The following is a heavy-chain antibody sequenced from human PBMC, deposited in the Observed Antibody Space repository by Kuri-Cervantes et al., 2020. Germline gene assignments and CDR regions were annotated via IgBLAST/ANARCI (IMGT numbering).Heavy chain of an antibody. D-gene: IGHD2-21*02. V-gene: IGHV3-30*03. CDR3: ARGVNVVVTAPVVDY. Sequence: GESLKISCAASGFTFSSYGMHWVRQAPGEGLEGVAVISYDGSNKYYADSVKGRFTISRDNSKNTLYLQMNSLRAEDTAVYYCARGVNVVVTAPVVDYWGQGTLVTVSS. CDR2: ISYDGSNK. CDR1: GFTFSSYG. J-gene: IGHJ4*02.